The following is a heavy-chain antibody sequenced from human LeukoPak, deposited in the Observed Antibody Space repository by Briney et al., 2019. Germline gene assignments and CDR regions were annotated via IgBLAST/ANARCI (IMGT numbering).Heavy chain of an antibody. J-gene: IGHJ4*02. CDR3: VREPDYGDYV. D-gene: IGHD4-17*01. V-gene: IGHV3-53*01. Sequence: HPGGSLRLSCAASGFTVSSNYMSWVRQAPGKGLEWVSVIYSGGSTYYADSVKGRFTISRDNAKNSLYLQMNSLRAEDTAVYYCVREPDYGDYVWGQGTLVTVSS. CDR2: IYSGGST. CDR1: GFTVSSNY.